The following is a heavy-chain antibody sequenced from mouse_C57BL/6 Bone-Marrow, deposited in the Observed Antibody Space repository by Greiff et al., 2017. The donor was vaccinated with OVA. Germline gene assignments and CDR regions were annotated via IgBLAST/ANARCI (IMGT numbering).Heavy chain of an antibody. CDR3: AREGGYDYDDWYFDV. CDR1: GYTFTSYW. V-gene: IGHV1-53*01. J-gene: IGHJ1*03. Sequence: QVQLQQPGTELVKPGASVKLSCKASGYTFTSYWMHWVKQRPGQGLEWIGNINPSNGGTNYNEKFKSKATLTVDKSSSTAYMQLSSLTSEDSAVYYCAREGGYDYDDWYFDVWGTGTTVTVSS. D-gene: IGHD2-4*01. CDR2: INPSNGGT.